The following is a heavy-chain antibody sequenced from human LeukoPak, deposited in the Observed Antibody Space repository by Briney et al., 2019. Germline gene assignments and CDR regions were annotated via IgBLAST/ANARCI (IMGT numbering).Heavy chain of an antibody. CDR1: GFTLSSYW. D-gene: IGHD3-10*01. Sequence: GGSLRLSCAPSGFTLSSYWMSWVRQAPGKGLEWVANIKQDGSEKYYVDSVKGRFTISTDNAKNSLYLQMNSLRAEDTAVYYCARVLWSGEGFDPWGQGTLVTVSS. CDR2: IKQDGSEK. J-gene: IGHJ5*02. CDR3: ARVLWSGEGFDP. V-gene: IGHV3-7*03.